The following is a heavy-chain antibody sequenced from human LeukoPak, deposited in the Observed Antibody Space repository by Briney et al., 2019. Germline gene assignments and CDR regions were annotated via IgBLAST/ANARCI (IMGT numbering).Heavy chain of an antibody. CDR1: AYTFSGHY. J-gene: IGHJ4*02. CDR3: ARDLGGQTY. CDR2: INTNSGAT. Sequence: ASVKVSCKASAYTFSGHYMHWVRQAPGQGLEWMGWINTNSGATQLAQELRGRVTMTRDTSITTVYMELSRLRSDDTAVYYCARDLGGQTYWGRGTLVIVSS. V-gene: IGHV1-2*02. D-gene: IGHD3-16*01.